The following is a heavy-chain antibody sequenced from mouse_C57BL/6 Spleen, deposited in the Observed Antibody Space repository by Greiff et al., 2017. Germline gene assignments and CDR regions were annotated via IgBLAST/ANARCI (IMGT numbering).Heavy chain of an antibody. J-gene: IGHJ4*01. V-gene: IGHV1-85*01. CDR1: GYTFTSYD. CDR3: ASNYYAMDY. Sequence: VKLVESGPELVKPGASVKLSCKASGYTFTSYDINWVKQRPGQGLEWIGWIYPRDGSTKYNEKFKGKATLTVDTSSSTAYMELHSLTSEDSAVYFCASNYYAMDYWGQGASVTVSS. CDR2: IYPRDGST.